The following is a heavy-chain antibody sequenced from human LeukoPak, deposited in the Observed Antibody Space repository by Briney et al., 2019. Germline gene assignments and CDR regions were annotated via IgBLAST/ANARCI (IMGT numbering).Heavy chain of an antibody. J-gene: IGHJ3*01. CDR1: GGSISSSSYF. D-gene: IGHD5-18*01. CDR2: IYYSGST. V-gene: IGHV4-39*07. Sequence: SETLSLTCTVSGGSISSSSYFWGWIRQPPGKGLEWIGSIYYSGSTYYNPSLKSRVTISVDTSKNQFSLKPSSVTAADTAVYYCAKALDTAMVIDAFDVWGQGTMVTVSS. CDR3: AKALDTAMVIDAFDV.